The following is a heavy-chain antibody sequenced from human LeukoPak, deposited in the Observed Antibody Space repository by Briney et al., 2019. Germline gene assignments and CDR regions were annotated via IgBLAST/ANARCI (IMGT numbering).Heavy chain of an antibody. Sequence: PSETLSLTCTVSGGSINNYYWSWIRQPPGKGLEWIGYIYYNGSTNYNPSLKSRVTISVDTSKNQFSLKLSSVTAADTAVYYCAREDHTAMVDSWGQGTLVTVSS. CDR1: GGSINNYY. CDR3: AREDHTAMVDS. D-gene: IGHD5-18*01. CDR2: IYYNGST. V-gene: IGHV4-59*01. J-gene: IGHJ4*02.